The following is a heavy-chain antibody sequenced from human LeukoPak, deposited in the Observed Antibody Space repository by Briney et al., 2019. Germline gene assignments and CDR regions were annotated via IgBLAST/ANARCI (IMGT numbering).Heavy chain of an antibody. CDR1: GFTFSSYG. CDR2: ISSSGSTI. D-gene: IGHD3-22*01. J-gene: IGHJ4*02. V-gene: IGHV3-48*03. CDR3: ARASYYDTIDY. Sequence: GGSLRLSCAASGFTFSSYGMNWVRQAPGKGLEWVSYISSSGSTIYYADSVKGRLTISRDNAKNSLYLQMNSLRAEDTAVYYCARASYYDTIDYWGQGTLVTVSS.